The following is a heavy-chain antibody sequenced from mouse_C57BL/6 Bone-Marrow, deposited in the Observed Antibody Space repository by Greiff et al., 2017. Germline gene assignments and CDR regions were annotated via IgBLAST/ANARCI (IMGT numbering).Heavy chain of an antibody. D-gene: IGHD3-2*02. V-gene: IGHV1-69*01. CDR3: AREEGWGFDY. CDR1: GYTFTSYW. Sequence: VQLQQPGAELVMPGASVKLSCKASGYTFTSYWMHWVKQRPGQGLEWIGEIDPSDSYTNYNQKFKGKSTLTVDKSSSTAYMQLSSLTSEDSAVYYCAREEGWGFDYWGQGTTLTVSS. J-gene: IGHJ2*01. CDR2: IDPSDSYT.